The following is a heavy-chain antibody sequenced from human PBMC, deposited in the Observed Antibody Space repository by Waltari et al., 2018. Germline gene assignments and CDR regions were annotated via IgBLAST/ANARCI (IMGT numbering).Heavy chain of an antibody. V-gene: IGHV4-39*01. CDR2: IHSSGTT. CDR3: ARLVWFGAWIDN. CDR1: GDSIKTDTYY. Sequence: QVQLQESGPGMLRPSEPLSLPCTVSGDSIKTDTYYWGWIRQSPGKGLECLGTIHSSGTTYVPASLEPRVTISVDTFNNRFSLNLRSATAADTAVYFCARLVWFGAWIDNWGQGSLVTVSS. D-gene: IGHD3-10*01. J-gene: IGHJ4*02.